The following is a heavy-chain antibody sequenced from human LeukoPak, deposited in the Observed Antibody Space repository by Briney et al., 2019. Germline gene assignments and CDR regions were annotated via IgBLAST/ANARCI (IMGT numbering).Heavy chain of an antibody. Sequence: GGSLRLSCAASGFTFSSYAMSWVRQARGKGLEWVSDISGSGGSTYYADSVKGRFTISRDNSKNTLYLQMNSLRAEDTAVYYCAKGDSIAAAGLNWCDPWGQGTLVTVSS. D-gene: IGHD6-13*01. V-gene: IGHV3-23*01. CDR2: ISGSGGST. J-gene: IGHJ5*02. CDR1: GFTFSSYA. CDR3: AKGDSIAAAGLNWCDP.